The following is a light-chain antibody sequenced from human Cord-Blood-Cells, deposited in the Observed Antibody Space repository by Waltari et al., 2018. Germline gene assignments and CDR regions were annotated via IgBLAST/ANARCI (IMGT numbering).Light chain of an antibody. CDR2: AAS. CDR3: QQSYSTPFT. Sequence: DIQMTQSPSSLSASVGARVTITCRASQSISSYLNWYQQKPGKAPKLLIYAASSLQSGVPSRFSGSGSGTDFTLTISSLQPEDFATYYWQQSYSTPFTFGGGTKVEIK. J-gene: IGKJ4*01. CDR1: QSISSY. V-gene: IGKV1-39*01.